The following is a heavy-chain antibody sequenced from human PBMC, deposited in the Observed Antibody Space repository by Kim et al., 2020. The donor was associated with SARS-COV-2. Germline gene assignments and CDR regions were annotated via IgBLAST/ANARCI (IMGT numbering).Heavy chain of an antibody. CDR2: IYHSGST. V-gene: IGHV4-38-2*02. CDR1: GYSISSGYY. CDR3: AGTPIVATTRLFDY. J-gene: IGHJ4*02. D-gene: IGHD5-12*01. Sequence: SETLSLTCTVSGYSISSGYYWGWIRQPPGKGLEWIGSIYHSGSTYYNPSLKSRVTISVDTSKNQFSLKLSSVTAADTAVYYCAGTPIVATTRLFDYWGQG.